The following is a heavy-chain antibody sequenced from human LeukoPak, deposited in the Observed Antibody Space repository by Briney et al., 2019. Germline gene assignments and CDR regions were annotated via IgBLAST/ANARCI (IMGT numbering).Heavy chain of an antibody. J-gene: IGHJ4*02. CDR1: GFTFGDYA. CDR2: IRSKAYGGTT. D-gene: IGHD3-16*02. Sequence: GGSLRLSCTASGFTFGDYAMSWFRQAPGKGLEWVGFIRSKAYGGTTEYAASVKGRFTISRDDSKSIVYLQMNSLKTEDTAVYYCTRDPLRLGELSLGFDYWGQGTLVTVSS. V-gene: IGHV3-49*03. CDR3: TRDPLRLGELSLGFDY.